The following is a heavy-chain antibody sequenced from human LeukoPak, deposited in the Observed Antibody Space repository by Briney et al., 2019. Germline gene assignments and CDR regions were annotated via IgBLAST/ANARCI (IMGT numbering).Heavy chain of an antibody. CDR3: ARGETDPVGTYY. Sequence: GGSLRLSCAASGFTFSSSAMSWIRQAPGKGLEWVSYISSSGSTIYYADSVKGRFTISRDNAKNSLYLQMNSLRAEDTAVYYCARGETDPVGTYYWGQGTLVTVSS. CDR1: GFTFSSSA. J-gene: IGHJ4*02. D-gene: IGHD4-23*01. V-gene: IGHV3-11*01. CDR2: ISSSGSTI.